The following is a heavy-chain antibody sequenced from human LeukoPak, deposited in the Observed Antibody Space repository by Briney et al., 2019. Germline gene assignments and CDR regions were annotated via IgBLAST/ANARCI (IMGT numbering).Heavy chain of an antibody. D-gene: IGHD6-19*01. J-gene: IGHJ2*01. V-gene: IGHV3-13*01. Sequence: GGSLRLPCAASGFTFSNYDMHWVRQATGKGLEWVSGISTAGETNYPGSVKGRFTISRENAKNSVYLQMNSLRAGDTAVYYCAREIAVAGTWYFDLWGRGTLVTVSS. CDR3: AREIAVAGTWYFDL. CDR1: GFTFSNYD. CDR2: ISTAGET.